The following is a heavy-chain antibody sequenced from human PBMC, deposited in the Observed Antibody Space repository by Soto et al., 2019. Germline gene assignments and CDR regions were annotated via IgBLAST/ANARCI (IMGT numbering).Heavy chain of an antibody. J-gene: IGHJ3*02. CDR1: GGSISSSNYF. CDR3: ASPTLGAFDI. Sequence: QLQLQESGPGLVKPSETLSLTCIISGGSISSSNYFWGWIRQPPGKGLEWIGSIFYSGSTSYNSSLKSRVTISVDTSKNQFSLRLSSVTAADTAVYYCASPTLGAFDIWGQGTMVTVSS. V-gene: IGHV4-39*01. D-gene: IGHD3-16*01. CDR2: IFYSGST.